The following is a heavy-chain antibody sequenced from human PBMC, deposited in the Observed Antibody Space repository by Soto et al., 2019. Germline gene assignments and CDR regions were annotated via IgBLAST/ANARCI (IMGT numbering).Heavy chain of an antibody. CDR1: GYNFNTFD. V-gene: IGHV1-8*02. Sequence: ASVKVSCKASGYNFNTFDIYWVRQATGHGLEWMGWMNPNSGNTGYAQELRGRVTMTRDTSINTAYMELTTLTSDDTAFYYCARGVSAGVDYWGQGTLVTVSS. CDR3: ARGVSAGVDY. J-gene: IGHJ4*02. CDR2: MNPNSGNT. D-gene: IGHD1-26*01.